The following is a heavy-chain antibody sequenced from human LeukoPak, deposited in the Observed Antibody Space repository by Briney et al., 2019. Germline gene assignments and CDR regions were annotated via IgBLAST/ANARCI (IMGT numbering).Heavy chain of an antibody. Sequence: PSETLSLTCAVYGGSFSGYYWSWIRQPPGKGLEWIGEINHSGSTNYNPSLKSQVTISVDTSKNQFSLKLSSVTAADTAVYYCARGVVYYYDSSGYSLSRYYYYGMDVWGQGTTVTVSS. J-gene: IGHJ6*02. CDR1: GGSFSGYY. D-gene: IGHD3-22*01. CDR3: ARGVVYYYDSSGYSLSRYYYYGMDV. V-gene: IGHV4-34*01. CDR2: INHSGST.